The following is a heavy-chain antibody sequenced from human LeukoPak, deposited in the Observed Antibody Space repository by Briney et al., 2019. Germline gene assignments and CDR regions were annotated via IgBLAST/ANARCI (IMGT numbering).Heavy chain of an antibody. CDR1: GFTFDDYG. J-gene: IGHJ4*02. V-gene: IGHV3-20*04. D-gene: IGHD4-23*01. CDR2: INWNGGST. CDR3: ARDYGGNSCSDY. Sequence: GGSLRLSCAASGFTFDDYGMSWVRQAPGKGLEWVPGINWNGGSTGYADSVKGRFTISRDNAKNSLYLQMNSLRAEDTALYYCARDYGGNSCSDYWGKGTLVTVSS.